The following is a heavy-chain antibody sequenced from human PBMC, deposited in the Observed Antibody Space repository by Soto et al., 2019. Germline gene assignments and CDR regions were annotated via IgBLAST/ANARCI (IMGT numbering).Heavy chain of an antibody. CDR3: ARPGVATIYPGNTCSAP. CDR1: GGSISSGDYY. J-gene: IGHJ5*02. D-gene: IGHD5-12*01. V-gene: IGHV4-30-4*01. Sequence: PSETLSLTCTVSGGSISSGDYYWSWIRQPPGKGLEWIGYIYYSGSTYYNPSLKSRGTISVDTSKNQFSLNLSSVTAADTAMYYCARPGVATIYPGNTCSAPRGNGPLVTVSP. CDR2: IYYSGST.